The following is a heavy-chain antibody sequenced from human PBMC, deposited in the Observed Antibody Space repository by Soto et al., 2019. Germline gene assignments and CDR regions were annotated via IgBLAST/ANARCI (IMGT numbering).Heavy chain of an antibody. V-gene: IGHV1-69*01. CDR2: IIPFFGTA. Sequence: QVQLVQSWAEVKKPGSSVKGSCKASGGNFSRQAISLVRQAPGQGLEGMGGIIPFFGTANYAQKFQGRVNINADEATSTAHMELSSVRSEETAVYYCATVHRLGSGSYYDPLYWFDHWGQGTLVTVSS. CDR1: GGNFSRQA. J-gene: IGHJ5*02. CDR3: ATVHRLGSGSYYDPLYWFDH. D-gene: IGHD3-10*01.